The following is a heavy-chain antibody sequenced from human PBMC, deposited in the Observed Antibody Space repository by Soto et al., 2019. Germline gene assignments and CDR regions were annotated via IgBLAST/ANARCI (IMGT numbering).Heavy chain of an antibody. D-gene: IGHD4-4*01. Sequence: GGSLRLSCVASGFTFSSYAMSWVRQAPGKGLEWVSAISGSGGSTYYANSVKGRFTISRDNSKNTLYLQMNSLRAEDTAVYYCAKLLQQLRSIDYWGQGTLVTVPQ. CDR2: ISGSGGST. CDR1: GFTFSSYA. V-gene: IGHV3-23*01. J-gene: IGHJ4*02. CDR3: AKLLQQLRSIDY.